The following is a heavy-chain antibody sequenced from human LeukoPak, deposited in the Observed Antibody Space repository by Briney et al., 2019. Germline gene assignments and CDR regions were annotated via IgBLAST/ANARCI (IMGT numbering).Heavy chain of an antibody. J-gene: IGHJ4*02. V-gene: IGHV3-23*01. CDR1: GFTFSSSA. D-gene: IGHD1-7*01. CDR3: AKEGKTRNWNYFQAKPVY. CDR2: ISSSGGST. Sequence: GGSLRLSCAASGFTFSSSAMNWVRQAPGKGLEWVSAISSSGGSTHYADSVKGRFTISRDNSRNTLYLQLNSLKAEDTAVYYCAKEGKTRNWNYFQAKPVYWGQGTLVIVSS.